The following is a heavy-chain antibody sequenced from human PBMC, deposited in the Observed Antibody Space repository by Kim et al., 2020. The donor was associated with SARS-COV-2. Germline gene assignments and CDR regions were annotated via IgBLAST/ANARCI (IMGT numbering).Heavy chain of an antibody. D-gene: IGHD6-13*01. V-gene: IGHV3-21*04. CDR2: ITSSSSYI. CDR1: EFAFSSYS. CDR3: ARDLGAAAGYLDY. Sequence: GGSLRLSCAGSEFAFSSYSMNWVRQAPGKGLEWVSSITSSSSYIYYADSVKGRFTISRDNAKNSLYLQMNSLRAEDTAVYYCARDLGAAAGYLDYWGQGTLVTVSS. J-gene: IGHJ4*02.